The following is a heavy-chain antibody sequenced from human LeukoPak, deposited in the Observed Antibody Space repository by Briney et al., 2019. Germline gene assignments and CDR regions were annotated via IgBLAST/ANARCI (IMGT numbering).Heavy chain of an antibody. V-gene: IGHV3-21*01. CDR1: GFTFSSYS. CDR2: ISSSGSHM. D-gene: IGHD6-13*01. CDR3: ARGDRSSWFNFDY. J-gene: IGHJ4*02. Sequence: GGSLRLSCAASGFTFSSYSMNWVRQAPGKGLEWVSSISSSGSHMYYADSVKGRFTISRDNAKNSLYLQMNSLRAEDTAVYYCARGDRSSWFNFDYWGQGTLVTVSS.